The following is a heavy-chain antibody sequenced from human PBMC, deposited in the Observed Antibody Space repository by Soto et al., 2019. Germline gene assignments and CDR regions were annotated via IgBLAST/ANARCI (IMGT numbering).Heavy chain of an antibody. J-gene: IGHJ4*02. CDR2: IWYDGSNK. CDR3: AKEWELSNFDY. D-gene: IGHD1-26*01. CDR1: GFTFSSYG. Sequence: GGSLRLSCAASGFTFSSYGMHWVRQAPGKGLEWVAVIWYDGSNKYYADSVKGRFTISRDNSKNTLYLQMNSLRAEDTAVYDCAKEWELSNFDYWGQGTLVTVSS. V-gene: IGHV3-30*02.